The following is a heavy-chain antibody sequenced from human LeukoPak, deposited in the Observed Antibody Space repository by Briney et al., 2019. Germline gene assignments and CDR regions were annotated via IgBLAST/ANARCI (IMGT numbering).Heavy chain of an antibody. D-gene: IGHD3-9*01. J-gene: IGHJ6*03. CDR1: GFTLSSYG. V-gene: IGHV3-7*01. Sequence: PGGSLRLSCAASGFTLSSYGMHWVRQAPGKGLEWVASIKPDGSEKYSVDSVKGRFTISRDNAKNSLYLQMNSLRAEDTAVYYCARATPLRYFGYYYYYYMDVWGKGTTVTVSS. CDR2: IKPDGSEK. CDR3: ARATPLRYFGYYYYYYMDV.